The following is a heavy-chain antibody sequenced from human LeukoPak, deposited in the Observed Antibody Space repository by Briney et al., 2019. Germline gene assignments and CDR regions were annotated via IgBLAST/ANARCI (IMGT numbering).Heavy chain of an antibody. V-gene: IGHV4-39*07. CDR3: VRDPRNWNYFDY. J-gene: IGHJ4*01. CDR1: GDSFSSVDYY. CDR2: IYYSGST. Sequence: SETLSLTCTVSGDSFSSVDYYWGWIRRPPGKGLEWIGNIYYSGSTYYNPSLKSRVTISLDTSKNQFSLKLSSVTAADTAVYYCVRDPRNWNYFDYWGHGILVTVSS. D-gene: IGHD1-20*01.